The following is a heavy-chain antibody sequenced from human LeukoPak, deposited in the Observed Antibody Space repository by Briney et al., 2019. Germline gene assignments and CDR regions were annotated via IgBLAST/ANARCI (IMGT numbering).Heavy chain of an antibody. J-gene: IGHJ4*02. D-gene: IGHD3-3*01. V-gene: IGHV3-23*01. CDR2: ISGSGVNT. Sequence: GGSLRLSCAASGFTFRSYALSWVRQAPGKGLEWVSAISGSGVNTYYADSVKGRFTVSRDKSKGTVFLQMNSLRAEDTAVYFCAKDALHYDFWSGYYDYWGQGAPVTVSS. CDR1: GFTFRSYA. CDR3: AKDALHYDFWSGYYDY.